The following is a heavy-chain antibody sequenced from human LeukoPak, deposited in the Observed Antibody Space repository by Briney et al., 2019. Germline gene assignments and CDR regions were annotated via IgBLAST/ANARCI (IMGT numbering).Heavy chain of an antibody. V-gene: IGHV3-30*18. Sequence: GGSLRLSCAASGFSFNNYDMHYVRRAPGKGLEWVAVISDDGRNKNYADSVKGRFTISRDNSNNTLYLQMNSLRAEDTGVYYCAKDRETTASGTFDYWGQGTPVTVSS. D-gene: IGHD6-13*01. CDR2: ISDDGRNK. CDR3: AKDRETTASGTFDY. CDR1: GFSFNNYD. J-gene: IGHJ4*02.